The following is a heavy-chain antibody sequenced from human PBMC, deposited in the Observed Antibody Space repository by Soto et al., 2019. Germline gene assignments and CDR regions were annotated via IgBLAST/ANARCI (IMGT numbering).Heavy chain of an antibody. V-gene: IGHV4-30-4*01. CDR3: ARYPLLRAPREYYFDY. CDR2: IYYSGST. D-gene: IGHD2-15*01. CDR1: GGSISSGDYY. J-gene: IGHJ4*02. Sequence: SETLSLTCTVSGGSISSGDYYWSWIRQPPGKGLEWIGYIYYSGSTYYNPSLKSRVTISVDTSKNQFSLKLSSVTAADTAVYYCARYPLLRAPREYYFDYWGQGTLVTVYS.